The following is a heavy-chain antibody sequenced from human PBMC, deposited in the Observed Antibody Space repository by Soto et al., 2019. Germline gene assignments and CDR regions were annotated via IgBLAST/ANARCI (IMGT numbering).Heavy chain of an antibody. J-gene: IGHJ6*03. Sequence: GGSLRLSCAASGFTFSSYWMHWVRQAPGKGLVWVSRINTDGTSSNHADSVKRRFTISRDNTKNTLYMQMNNLRAEDTAVYYCAFCSSARCYSNYSYMDVWGKGTTVTVSS. CDR2: INTDGTSS. D-gene: IGHD2-15*01. CDR1: GFTFSSYW. CDR3: AFCSSARCYSNYSYMDV. V-gene: IGHV3-74*01.